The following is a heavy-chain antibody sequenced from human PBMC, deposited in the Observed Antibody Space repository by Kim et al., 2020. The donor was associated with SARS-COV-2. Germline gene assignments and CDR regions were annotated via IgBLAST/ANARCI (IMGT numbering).Heavy chain of an antibody. CDR1: GFTFSSYA. CDR3: AKDLLGYSYGYAGFGMVDY. V-gene: IGHV3-23*01. D-gene: IGHD5-18*01. CDR2: ISGSGGST. Sequence: GGSLRLSCAASGFTFSSYAMSWVRQAPGKGLEWVSAISGSGGSTYYADSVKGRFTISRDNSKNTLYLQMNSLRAEDTAVYYCAKDLLGYSYGYAGFGMVDYWGQGTLVTVSS. J-gene: IGHJ4*02.